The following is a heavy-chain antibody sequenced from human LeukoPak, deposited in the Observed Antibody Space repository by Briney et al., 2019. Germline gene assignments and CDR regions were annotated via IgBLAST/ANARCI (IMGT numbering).Heavy chain of an antibody. D-gene: IGHD3-3*01. J-gene: IGHJ4*02. V-gene: IGHV4-59*08. Sequence: PSETLSLTCTVSGVSISSNYWSWLRQPPGKGREGFGYISYSGSTNYNPSLKSRVTISVDTSKNHSSLRLSSVTAADTAVYYCAGQGGRSGYNDLLLPVDYWGQGSLVTVSS. CDR3: AGQGGRSGYNDLLLPVDY. CDR1: GVSISSNY. CDR2: ISYSGST.